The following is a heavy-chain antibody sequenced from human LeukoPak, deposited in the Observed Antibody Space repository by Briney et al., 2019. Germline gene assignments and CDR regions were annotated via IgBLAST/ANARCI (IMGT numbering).Heavy chain of an antibody. CDR1: GGTFSSYA. D-gene: IGHD3-3*01. CDR3: ARVGPLGVVDY. Sequence: GASVKVSCNASGGTFSSYAISWVRQAPGQGLEWMGGIIPIFGTANYAQKFQGRVTITTDESTSTAYMELSSLRSEDTAVYYCARVGPLGVVDYWGQGTLVTVSS. V-gene: IGHV1-69*05. CDR2: IIPIFGTA. J-gene: IGHJ4*02.